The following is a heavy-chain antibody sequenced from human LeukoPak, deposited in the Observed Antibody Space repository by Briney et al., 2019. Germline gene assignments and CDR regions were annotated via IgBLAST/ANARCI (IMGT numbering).Heavy chain of an antibody. CDR3: AREGTSTDDY. Sequence: ASVKVSCKTSGYTFSNFGINRVRQAPGQGLEWMGWISGNNDNPNYGQKFQGRFTVTTDSSTSTAYMELRNLRFDDTAVYYCAREGTSTDDYWGQGTLVTVSS. CDR2: ISGNNDNP. D-gene: IGHD2-2*01. J-gene: IGHJ4*02. V-gene: IGHV1-18*01. CDR1: GYTFSNFG.